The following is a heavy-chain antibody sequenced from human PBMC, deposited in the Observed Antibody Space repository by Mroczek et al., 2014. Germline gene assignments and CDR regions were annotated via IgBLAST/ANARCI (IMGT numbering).Heavy chain of an antibody. CDR2: ISGSGGST. Sequence: EVQLVETGGSLVQPGGSLRLSCAASGFTFSSYAMSWVRQAPGKGLEWVSAISGSGGSTYYADSVKGRFTISRDNSKNTLYLQMNSLRAEDTAVYYCAQLDDGQDNYYGMDVWGQGTTVTVSS. V-gene: IGHV3-23*04. CDR3: AQLDDGQDNYYGMDV. CDR1: GFTFSSYA. D-gene: IGHD2-2*03. J-gene: IGHJ6*02.